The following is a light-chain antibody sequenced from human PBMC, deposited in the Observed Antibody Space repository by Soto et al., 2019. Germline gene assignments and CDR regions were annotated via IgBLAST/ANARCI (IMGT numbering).Light chain of an antibody. CDR1: SSDVGGYNY. CDR3: SSYTSISTFYV. CDR2: EVS. J-gene: IGLJ1*01. Sequence: QSALTQPASVSGSAGQSITLSCTGTSSDVGGYNYVSWYQQPPGKPPKLRIYEVSNRPSGVSNRFSGSKSGNTASLTISGLQAEDEADYYCSSYTSISTFYVFGSGTKLTVL. V-gene: IGLV2-14*01.